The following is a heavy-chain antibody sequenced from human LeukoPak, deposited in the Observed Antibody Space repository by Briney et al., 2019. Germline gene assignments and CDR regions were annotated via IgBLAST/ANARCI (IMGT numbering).Heavy chain of an antibody. CDR3: ARWGTNDYGDFWDY. Sequence: PSETLSLTCTVSGGSISSGSYYWSWIRQPAGKGLEWIGRIYTSGSTNYNPSLKSRVTISVDTSKNQFSLKLSSVTAADTAVYYCARWGTNDYGDFWDYWGQGTLVTVSS. CDR2: IYTSGST. D-gene: IGHD4-17*01. J-gene: IGHJ4*02. V-gene: IGHV4-61*02. CDR1: GGSISSGSYY.